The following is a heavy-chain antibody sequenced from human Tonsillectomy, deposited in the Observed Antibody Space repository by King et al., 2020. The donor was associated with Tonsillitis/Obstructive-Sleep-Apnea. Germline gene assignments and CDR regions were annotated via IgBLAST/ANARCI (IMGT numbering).Heavy chain of an antibody. CDR3: ASVDTVTTNGFDI. CDR2: IYYTGST. CDR1: GGSITSYY. J-gene: IGHJ3*02. Sequence: VQLQESGPGVVKPSETLSLTCIVSGGSITSYYWSWIRQPPGKGLEWSAWIYYTGSTNYNPSLMSRVTISVDTSKNHFSLNLNSVTAADTAVYYCASVDTVTTNGFDIWGQGTMVTVSS. V-gene: IGHV4-59*01. D-gene: IGHD4-17*01.